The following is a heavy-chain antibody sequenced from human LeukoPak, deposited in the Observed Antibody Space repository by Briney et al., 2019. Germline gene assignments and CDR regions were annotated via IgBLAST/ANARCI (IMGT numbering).Heavy chain of an antibody. CDR3: ARGLIAAAGLSHYYYYGMDV. Sequence: GSLRLSSAASGFTFSSYAMHWVRQAPGKGLEWVAVISYDGSNKYYADSVKGRFTISRDNSKNTLYLQMNSLRAEDTAVYYCARGLIAAAGLSHYYYYGMDVWGQGTTVTVSS. J-gene: IGHJ6*02. CDR1: GFTFSSYA. D-gene: IGHD6-13*01. CDR2: ISYDGSNK. V-gene: IGHV3-30-3*01.